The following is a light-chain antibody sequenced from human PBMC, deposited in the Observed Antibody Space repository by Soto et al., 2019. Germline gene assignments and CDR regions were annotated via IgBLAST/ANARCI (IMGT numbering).Light chain of an antibody. CDR2: DVS. CDR3: CSYAGSYTWV. Sequence: QSVLTQPRSVSGSPGQSVTTSCTGTSNVVGGYNYVSWYQQHPGKAPKLMIYDVSKRPSGVPDRFSGTKSGNTASLTISGLQAEDEADYYCCSYAGSYTWVFGTGTKVTVL. CDR1: SNVVGGYNY. V-gene: IGLV2-11*01. J-gene: IGLJ1*01.